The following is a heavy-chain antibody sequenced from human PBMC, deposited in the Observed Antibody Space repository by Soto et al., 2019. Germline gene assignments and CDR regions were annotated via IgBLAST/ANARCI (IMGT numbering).Heavy chain of an antibody. CDR3: ARVGYCSSTPCWPIGYFEY. CDR2: IFSSGST. D-gene: IGHD2-2*01. V-gene: IGHV4-59*01. J-gene: IGHJ4*02. CDR1: GDSISSFY. Sequence: SETLSLTCTVSGDSISSFYCTWIQQPPGKGLEWVGYIFSSGSTNYNPSLKSRVTISVDTSENQFSLKLTSVTAADTAVYYCARVGYCSSTPCWPIGYFEYWGQGTLVTVSS.